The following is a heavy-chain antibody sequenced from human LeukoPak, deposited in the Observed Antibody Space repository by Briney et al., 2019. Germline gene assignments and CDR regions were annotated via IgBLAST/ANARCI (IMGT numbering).Heavy chain of an antibody. CDR1: GYTFTSYG. CDR3: ASKIYCGGDCYYFDY. V-gene: IGHV1-18*01. D-gene: IGHD2-21*01. CDR2: ISAYNGNT. J-gene: IGHJ4*02. Sequence: ASVKVSCKASGYTFTSYGISWVRQAPGHGLEWMGWISAYNGNTNYAQKLQGRVTMTADTSTSTAYMELRSLRSDDTAVYYCASKIYCGGDCYYFDYWGQGTLVTVSS.